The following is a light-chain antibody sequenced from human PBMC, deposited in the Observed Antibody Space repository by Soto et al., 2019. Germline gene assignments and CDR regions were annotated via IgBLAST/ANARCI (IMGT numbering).Light chain of an antibody. CDR3: SSYTSSSTRV. V-gene: IGLV2-14*03. J-gene: IGLJ1*01. Sequence: QSVLTQPASVSGSHGQSIAISSTGTSSYVGAYDYVSWYQQHPDKAPKLLIYEVTNRPSGVSNRFSGSKSVNTATLTISGLQAEDEADYYCSSYTSSSTRVFGTGTKVTVL. CDR2: EVT. CDR1: SSYVGAYDY.